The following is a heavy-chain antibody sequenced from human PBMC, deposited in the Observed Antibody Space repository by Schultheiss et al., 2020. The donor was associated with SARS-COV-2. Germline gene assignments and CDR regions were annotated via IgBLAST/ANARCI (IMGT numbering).Heavy chain of an antibody. CDR3: AKAGLLRFLEWLSGPAPLVDY. V-gene: IGHV3-23*01. D-gene: IGHD3-3*01. CDR1: GFTFSDYY. CDR2: ISGSGGGT. J-gene: IGHJ4*02. Sequence: GGSLRLSCADSGFTFSDYYMTWIRQAPGKGLEWVSGISGSGGGTYYADSVKGRFTISRDNSKNTLYLQMNSLRVEDTAVYYCAKAGLLRFLEWLSGPAPLVDYWGQGTLVTVSS.